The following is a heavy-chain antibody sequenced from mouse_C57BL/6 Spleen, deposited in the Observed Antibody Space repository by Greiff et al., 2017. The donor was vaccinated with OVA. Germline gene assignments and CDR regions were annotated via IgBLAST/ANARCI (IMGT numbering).Heavy chain of an antibody. J-gene: IGHJ1*03. V-gene: IGHV5-6*01. Sequence: EVQLVESGGDLVKPGGSLKLSCAASGFTFSSYGMSWVRQTPDKRLEWVATISSGGSYTYYPDSVKGRFTISRDNAKNTLYLQMSSLKSEDTAMYYCARSYYYGSYWYFDVWGTGTTVTVSS. CDR1: GFTFSSYG. CDR3: ARSYYYGSYWYFDV. CDR2: ISSGGSYT. D-gene: IGHD1-1*01.